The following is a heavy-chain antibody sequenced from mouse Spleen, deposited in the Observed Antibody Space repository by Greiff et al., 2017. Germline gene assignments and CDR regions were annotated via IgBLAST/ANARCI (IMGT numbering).Heavy chain of an antibody. V-gene: IGHV1-74*01. CDR2: IHPSDSDT. CDR1: GFNIKNTY. Sequence: VQLQESVAELVRPGASVKLSCTASGFNIKNTYMHWVKQRPGQGLEWIGRIHPSDSDTNYNQKFKGKATLTVDKSSSTAYMQLSSLTSEDSAVYYCAILGDYFDYWGQGTTLTVSS. J-gene: IGHJ2*01. CDR3: AILGDYFDY.